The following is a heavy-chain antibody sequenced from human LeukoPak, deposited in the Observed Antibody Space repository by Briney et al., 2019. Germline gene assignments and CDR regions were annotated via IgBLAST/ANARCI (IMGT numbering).Heavy chain of an antibody. CDR3: VNYYDSSDYQQPNHFDY. Sequence: SETLSLTCTVSGGSISSSSYYWGRIRQPPGKGLEWIGSIYYSGSTYYNPSLKSRFTISVDTSKNQFSLKLSSVTAADTAVYYCVNYYDSSDYQQPNHFDYWGQGTLVTVSS. J-gene: IGHJ4*02. V-gene: IGHV4-39*01. CDR1: GGSISSSSYY. CDR2: IYYSGST. D-gene: IGHD3-22*01.